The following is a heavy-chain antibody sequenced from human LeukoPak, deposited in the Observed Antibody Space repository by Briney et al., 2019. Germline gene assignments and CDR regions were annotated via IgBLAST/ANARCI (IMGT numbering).Heavy chain of an antibody. CDR1: GFTVSSIY. Sequence: GGSLRLSCAASGFTVSSIYMTWVRQAAGKGLEWVSLIYSAGNTYYADSVKGRFTISRDNSQNTLYLQLNSLRAEGTAVYYCARAYGDSNYHYYGMDVWGQGTTVTVSS. D-gene: IGHD4-17*01. CDR2: IYSAGNT. CDR3: ARAYGDSNYHYYGMDV. V-gene: IGHV3-53*01. J-gene: IGHJ6*02.